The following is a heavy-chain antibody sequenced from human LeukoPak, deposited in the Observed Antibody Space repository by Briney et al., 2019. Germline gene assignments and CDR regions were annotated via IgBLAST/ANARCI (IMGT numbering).Heavy chain of an antibody. CDR3: ARENCSSTSCYYYYGMDV. CDR1: GFTFDDYA. V-gene: IGHV3-9*01. CDR2: ISWNSGSI. D-gene: IGHD2-2*01. J-gene: IGHJ6*02. Sequence: PGRSLRLSCAASGFTFDDYAMHWVRQAPGKGLEWVSGISWNSGSIGYADSVKGRFNISRDNAKNSLYLQMNSLRAEDTAVYYCARENCSSTSCYYYYGMDVWGQGTTVTVSS.